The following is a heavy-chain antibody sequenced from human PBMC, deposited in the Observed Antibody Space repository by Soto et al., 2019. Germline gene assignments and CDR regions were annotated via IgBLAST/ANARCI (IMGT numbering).Heavy chain of an antibody. CDR3: TTDPPARRHYYDSRVDY. V-gene: IGHV3-15*07. CDR2: IKSKTDGGTT. D-gene: IGHD3-22*01. CDR1: GFTFSNAW. Sequence: GGSLRLSCAASGFTFSNAWMNWVRQAPGKGLEWVGRIKSKTDGGTTDYAAPVKGRFTISRDDSKNTLYLQMNSLKTEDTAVYYCTTDPPARRHYYDSRVDYWGQGTLVTVSS. J-gene: IGHJ4*02.